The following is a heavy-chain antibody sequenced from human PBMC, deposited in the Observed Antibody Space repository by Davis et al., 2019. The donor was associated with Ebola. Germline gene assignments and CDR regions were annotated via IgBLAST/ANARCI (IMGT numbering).Heavy chain of an antibody. CDR3: AKGGLYEGWNYEVFDI. D-gene: IGHD1-7*01. J-gene: IGHJ3*02. V-gene: IGHV3-23*01. CDR2: ITSGGGHT. Sequence: GESLKISCAASGFTFTTYAMSWVRQAPGKGLEWVSSITSGGGHTYCADSVKGRFTISRDNSKNTLYVQMNSLRAEDTAEYYCAKGGLYEGWNYEVFDIWGQGTMVTVSS. CDR1: GFTFTTYA.